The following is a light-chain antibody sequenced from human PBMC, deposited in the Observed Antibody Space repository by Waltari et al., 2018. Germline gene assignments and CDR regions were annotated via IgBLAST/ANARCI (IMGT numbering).Light chain of an antibody. CDR1: QRVGRS. CDR2: GAS. Sequence: EIVLTQSPGTLSLSPGERATHSCRASQRVGRSLAWYQHKPGKAPRHPIYGASIRATGIPDRFSGGGSGTDFSLTISRLEPEDFAAYHCQHYVRLPVTFGQGTKVEIK. J-gene: IGKJ1*01. V-gene: IGKV3-20*01. CDR3: QHYVRLPVT.